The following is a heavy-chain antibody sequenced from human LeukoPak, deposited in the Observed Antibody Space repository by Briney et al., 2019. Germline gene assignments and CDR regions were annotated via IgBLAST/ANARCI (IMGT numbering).Heavy chain of an antibody. CDR3: ARDLHSSWYPIDY. J-gene: IGHJ4*02. V-gene: IGHV3-21*01. Sequence: GGSLRLSCAASGFTFSSYSMNWVRQAPGKGLEWVSSISSSSSYIYYADSVKGRFTISRDNAKNSLYLQMNSLRAEDTAVYYCARDLHSSWYPIDYWGQGTLDTVSS. CDR2: ISSSSSYI. D-gene: IGHD6-13*01. CDR1: GFTFSSYS.